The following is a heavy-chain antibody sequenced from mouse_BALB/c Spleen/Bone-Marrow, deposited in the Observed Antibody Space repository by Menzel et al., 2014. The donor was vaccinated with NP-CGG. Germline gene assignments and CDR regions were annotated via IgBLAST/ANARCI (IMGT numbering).Heavy chain of an antibody. CDR2: INPDSSTI. J-gene: IGHJ3*01. CDR3: VKNYYYGYVAY. CDR1: GFDFSRYW. Sequence: EVKVVDSGGGLVQPGGSLKLSCAASGFDFSRYWMTWVRQAPGKGLEWIGEINPDSSTINYTPSLKDKFIISRDNAKNTLYLQMSKVRSEDTALYYCVKNYYYGYVAYWGQGTLVTVSA. V-gene: IGHV4-1*02. D-gene: IGHD1-2*01.